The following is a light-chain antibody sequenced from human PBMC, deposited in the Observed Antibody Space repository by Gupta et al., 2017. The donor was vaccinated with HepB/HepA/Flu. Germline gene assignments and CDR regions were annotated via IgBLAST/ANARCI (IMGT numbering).Light chain of an antibody. CDR1: QSVFYSSNTKNY. CDR3: QQYFSSPLT. V-gene: IGKV4-1*01. Sequence: DIVLTQSPDSLAVSLGERATINCRSSQSVFYSSNTKNYLAWYQQKSGQPPKLLIYWASTRESGVPDRFSGSGSGTDFTLTISSLQAEDVAVYYCQQYFSSPLTFGQGTRLEIK. CDR2: WAS. J-gene: IGKJ5*01.